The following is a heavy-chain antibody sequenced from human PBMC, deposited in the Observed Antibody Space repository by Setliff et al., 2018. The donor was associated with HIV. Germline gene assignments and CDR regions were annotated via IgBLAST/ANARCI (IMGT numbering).Heavy chain of an antibody. CDR1: NYTLINYG. D-gene: IGHD2-2*01. Sequence: ASVKVSCKASNYTLINYGVSWVRQAPGQGLEWMGWISPKYGGTNYAQNFQGRVTMTRDTSISTAYMELSSLGSDDTAVYFCARDTSSSYWGQGTPVTVSS. V-gene: IGHV1-2*02. CDR3: ARDTSSSY. CDR2: ISPKYGGT. J-gene: IGHJ4*02.